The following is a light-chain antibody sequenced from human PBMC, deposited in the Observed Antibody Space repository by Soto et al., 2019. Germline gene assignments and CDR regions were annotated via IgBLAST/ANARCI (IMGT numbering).Light chain of an antibody. CDR1: SSDVGGYNY. J-gene: IGLJ1*01. V-gene: IGLV2-14*01. Sequence: QSVLTQPASVSGSPGQSITISCTGTSSDVGGYNYVSWYQQHPGKAHKLMIYDVSNRPSGVSNRFSGSKSGNTASLTISGLHAEDEADYYCSSYTSSSTDYVFGTGTKVT. CDR3: SSYTSSSTDYV. CDR2: DVS.